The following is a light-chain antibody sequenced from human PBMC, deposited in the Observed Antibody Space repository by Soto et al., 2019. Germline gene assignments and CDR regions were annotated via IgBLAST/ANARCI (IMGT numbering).Light chain of an antibody. CDR3: QQFNNYPLT. Sequence: AIQLTQSPSSLSASVGDRVTITCRASQGISSALAWYQQKPWKAPKLLIYDAPSLESGVPSRFSGSGSGTDFTLTISSLQPEDFATYYCQQFNNYPLTFGGGTKVDIK. CDR2: DAP. CDR1: QGISSA. V-gene: IGKV1D-13*01. J-gene: IGKJ4*01.